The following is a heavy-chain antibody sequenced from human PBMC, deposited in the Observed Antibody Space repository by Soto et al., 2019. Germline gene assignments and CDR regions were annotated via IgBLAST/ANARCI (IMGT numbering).Heavy chain of an antibody. CDR1: GFTFSNAW. V-gene: IGHV3-15*07. D-gene: IGHD3-22*01. Sequence: GGSLRLSCAASGFTFSNAWMNWVRQAPGKGLEWVGRIKSKTDGGTTDYAEPVKGRFTIARDESKNTLYLQMNSLKTEDTAVYYCTTVAYYDSSGYYVDYWGQGTLVTVSS. CDR3: TTVAYYDSSGYYVDY. J-gene: IGHJ4*02. CDR2: IKSKTDGGTT.